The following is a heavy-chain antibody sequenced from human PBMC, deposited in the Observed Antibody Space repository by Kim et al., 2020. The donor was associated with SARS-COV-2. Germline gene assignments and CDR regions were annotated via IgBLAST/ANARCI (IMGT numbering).Heavy chain of an antibody. CDR3: ARGGDYVWGSYRYPFGY. CDR2: ISAYYGNT. Sequence: ASVKVSCKASGYTFTSYDISWVRQAPGQGLEWLGWISAYYGNTNYAQKLQGRVTMTTDTSTSTAYMELRSLRSDDTAVYYCARGGDYVWGSYRYPFGYWGQGTLVTVSS. CDR1: GYTFTSYD. J-gene: IGHJ4*02. V-gene: IGHV1-18*04. D-gene: IGHD3-16*02.